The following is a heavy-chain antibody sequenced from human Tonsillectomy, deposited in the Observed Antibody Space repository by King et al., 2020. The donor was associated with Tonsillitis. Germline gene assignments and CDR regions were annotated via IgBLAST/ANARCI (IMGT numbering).Heavy chain of an antibody. J-gene: IGHJ5*02. Sequence: VQLVESGGGLVQPGGSLRLSCAASGFTFSSYAMSWVRQAPGKGLEWVSAISGSGGSTYYADSVKGRFTISRDNSKNTLYLQMNSLRAEDTAVYYCAKDRGDKGSCSYSPPKFPNWFDPWGQGTLVTVSS. CDR3: AKDRGDKGSCSYSPPKFPNWFDP. D-gene: IGHD3-22*01. CDR2: ISGSGGST. V-gene: IGHV3-23*04. CDR1: GFTFSSYA.